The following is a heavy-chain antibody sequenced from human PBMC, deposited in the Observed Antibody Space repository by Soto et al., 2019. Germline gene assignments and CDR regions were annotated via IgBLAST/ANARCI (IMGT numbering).Heavy chain of an antibody. CDR3: ARSLSTIGGRPDS. CDR2: INPNSGDT. D-gene: IGHD6-6*01. V-gene: IGHV1-2*02. CDR1: GYTFTGYY. J-gene: IGHJ4*02. Sequence: GASVKVSCKASGYTFTGYYMHWVRQAPGQGLEWMGWINPNSGDTKYAQKCQGRVTMTRDTSTRTAYMEVSRLTSDDTAVYYCARSLSTIGGRPDSWGQGTLVTVSS.